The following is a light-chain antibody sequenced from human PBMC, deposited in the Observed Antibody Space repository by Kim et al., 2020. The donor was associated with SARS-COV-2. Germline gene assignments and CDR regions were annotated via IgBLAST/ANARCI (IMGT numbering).Light chain of an antibody. V-gene: IGKV3D-20*02. J-gene: IGKJ2*01. CDR1: QSVSSSY. CDR3: QQRSNWYT. Sequence: SLSPGERATLSCRASQSVSSSYLAWYQQKPGQAPRLLIYDASNRATGIPARFSGSGSGTDFTLTISSLEPEDFAVYYCQQRSNWYTFGQGTKLEI. CDR2: DAS.